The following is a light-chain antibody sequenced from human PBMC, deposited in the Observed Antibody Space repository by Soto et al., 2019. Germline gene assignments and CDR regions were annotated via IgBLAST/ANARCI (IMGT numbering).Light chain of an antibody. CDR1: QDISNY. Sequence: DIQMTQSPSSLSASVGDRVTITCQASQDISNYLNWYQQKPGKAPKLLIYDASNLETGVPSRFSGSGSGTDFTLTISSLEPEDFAVYYCQQRSNRFTFGPGTKVDIK. CDR3: QQRSNRFT. V-gene: IGKV1-33*01. CDR2: DAS. J-gene: IGKJ3*01.